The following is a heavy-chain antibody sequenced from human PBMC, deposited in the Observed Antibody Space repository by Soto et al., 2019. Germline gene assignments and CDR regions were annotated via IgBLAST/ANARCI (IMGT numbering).Heavy chain of an antibody. Sequence: EVQLLESGGGLVQPGGSLRLSCAASGFTCSSYAMSWVRQAPGKGLEWVSAISGSGGSTYYAECVKGRFTISRDNSKNTLYLQMNSLRAEDTAVYYCAKGRHYYDSSGYEYWGQGTLVTVSS. J-gene: IGHJ4*02. CDR1: GFTCSSYA. CDR2: ISGSGGST. D-gene: IGHD3-22*01. CDR3: AKGRHYYDSSGYEY. V-gene: IGHV3-23*01.